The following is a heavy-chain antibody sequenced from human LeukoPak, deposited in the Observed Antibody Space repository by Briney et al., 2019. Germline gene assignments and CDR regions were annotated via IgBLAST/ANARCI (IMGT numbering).Heavy chain of an antibody. Sequence: SLTQSLPCSVSVDSLSSGDHFWAWIRQFRGRGLESLGFIHHSGRSRHNPSLTDRVAISVDTSRKQFALKLSTVTAADTAMYYCARGGNRFGGFYFDYWGQGIQVIVSS. CDR1: VDSLSSGDHF. V-gene: IGHV4-31*03. D-gene: IGHD3-16*01. CDR2: IHHSGRS. CDR3: ARGGNRFGGFYFDY. J-gene: IGHJ4*02.